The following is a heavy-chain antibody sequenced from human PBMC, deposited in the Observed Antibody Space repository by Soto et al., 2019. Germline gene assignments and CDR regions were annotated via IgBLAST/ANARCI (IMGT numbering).Heavy chain of an antibody. CDR2: IYYTGST. CDR3: TRVGGYYGDYPNFDY. Sequence: SETLSLTCTVSGSSISPYYWSWIRQPPGKGLEWIGYIYYTGSTKYNPSLKSRVTISLGTSRNQVSLKLSSVTAADTAVYYCTRVGGYYGDYPNFDYWGPGTLVTVSS. CDR1: GSSISPYY. D-gene: IGHD4-17*01. J-gene: IGHJ4*02. V-gene: IGHV4-59*01.